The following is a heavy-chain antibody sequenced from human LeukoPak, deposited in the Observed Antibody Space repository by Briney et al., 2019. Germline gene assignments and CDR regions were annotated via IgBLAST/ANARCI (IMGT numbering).Heavy chain of an antibody. Sequence: GGSLRLSCAAFGFTFSSYWMPWFRKAPGKGLVWVSRINGDGSSTSYADSVKGRFTISRDNAKNTLYLQMNSLRAEDTAVYYCARVRYDYYGMDVWGQGTTVTVSS. CDR1: GFTFSSYW. CDR3: ARVRYDYYGMDV. J-gene: IGHJ6*02. D-gene: IGHD4-17*01. CDR2: INGDGSST. V-gene: IGHV3-74*01.